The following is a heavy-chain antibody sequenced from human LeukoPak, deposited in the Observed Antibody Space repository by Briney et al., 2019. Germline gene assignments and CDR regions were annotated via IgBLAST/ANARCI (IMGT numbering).Heavy chain of an antibody. J-gene: IGHJ6*03. CDR1: RFTFKAYS. Sequence: GGSLRLSCVASRFTFKAYSMIWVRQAPRKGLEWISYISSSSVIHYADSVKGRFTISRDNAKGSLYLQMNRLRVEDSAVYYCATAPQGGSDYMDVWGKGATVTVS. V-gene: IGHV3-48*04. D-gene: IGHD3-16*01. CDR2: ISSSSVI. CDR3: ATAPQGGSDYMDV.